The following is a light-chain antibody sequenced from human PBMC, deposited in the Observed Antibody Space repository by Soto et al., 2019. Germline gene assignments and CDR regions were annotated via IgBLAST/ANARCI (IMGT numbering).Light chain of an antibody. J-gene: IGKJ1*01. Sequence: EIVMTQSPATLSLSPGEGATLSCRASQSVSTNLVWYQQKPGQAPRLLIYGASTRATGVQGRFSGSGSGTEFTLTINKLEPEDFAVYYCKYYGRSWTCGQGTKVDIK. CDR2: GAS. CDR1: QSVSTN. V-gene: IGKV3-15*01. CDR3: KYYGRSWT.